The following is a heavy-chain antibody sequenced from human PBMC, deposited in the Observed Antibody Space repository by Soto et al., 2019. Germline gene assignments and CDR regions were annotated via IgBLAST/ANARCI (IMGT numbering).Heavy chain of an antibody. Sequence: GSLRLSCAASGFTFSSYWMSWVRQAPGKGLEWVANIKQDGSEKYYVDSVKGRFTISRDNAKNSLYLQMNSLRAEDTAVYYCARRSPNYYYYGMDVWGQGTTVTVSS. V-gene: IGHV3-7*05. J-gene: IGHJ6*02. CDR1: GFTFSSYW. CDR2: IKQDGSEK. CDR3: ARRSPNYYYYGMDV.